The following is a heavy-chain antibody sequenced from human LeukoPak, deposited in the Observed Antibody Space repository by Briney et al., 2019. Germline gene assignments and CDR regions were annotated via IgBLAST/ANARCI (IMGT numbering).Heavy chain of an antibody. V-gene: IGHV4-34*01. CDR2: INHSGST. J-gene: IGHJ4*02. CDR3: ARGRWDIAARLAAAHYYFDY. Sequence: SETLSLTCAVYGGSFSGYYWSWIRQPPGKGLEWIGEINHSGSTNYNPSLKSRVTISVDTSKNQFSPKLSSVTAADTAVYYCARGRWDIAARLAAAHYYFDYWGQGTLVTVSS. D-gene: IGHD6-6*01. CDR1: GGSFSGYY.